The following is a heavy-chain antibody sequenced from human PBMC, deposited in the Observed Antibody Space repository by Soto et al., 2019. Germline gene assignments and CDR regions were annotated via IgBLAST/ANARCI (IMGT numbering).Heavy chain of an antibody. CDR3: ARERIAPADYYDMDV. CDR2: INAGNGNT. D-gene: IGHD6-13*01. CDR1: GYTFTSYA. V-gene: IGHV1-3*01. Sequence: QVQLVQSGAEVKKPGASVKVSCKASGYTFTSYAMHWVRQAPGQRLEWMGWINAGNGNTKYSQKFQGRVTITRDTSASPAYMELSSLRSEDTAVYYCARERIAPADYYDMDVWGQGTTVTVSS. J-gene: IGHJ6*02.